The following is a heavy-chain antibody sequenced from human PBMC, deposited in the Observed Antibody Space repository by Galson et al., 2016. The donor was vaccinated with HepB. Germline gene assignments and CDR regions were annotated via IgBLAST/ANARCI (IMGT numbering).Heavy chain of an antibody. CDR2: IWYDGSNK. D-gene: IGHD3-9*01. Sequence: SLRLSCAASGFTFSSYGMHWVRQAPGKGLEWVAVIWYDGSNKYKADSEKGRFTISRENSKNTLYLQMNSLRAEDTAVYYCARASKGYDILTDYLGAIDFWGQGTLVTVSS. CDR3: ARASKGYDILTDYLGAIDF. J-gene: IGHJ4*02. CDR1: GFTFSSYG. V-gene: IGHV3-33*01.